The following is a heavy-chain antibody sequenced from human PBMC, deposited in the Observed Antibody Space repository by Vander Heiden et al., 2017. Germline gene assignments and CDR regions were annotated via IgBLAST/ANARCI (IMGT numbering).Heavy chain of an antibody. J-gene: IGHJ5*02. Sequence: QITLKESGPTLVKPTQTLTLTCTFSGFSLSTSGVGVGWIRQPPGKALEWLALIYWDDDKRYSPARKSRLTITKDTSKNQVVLTMNNMDHVDTATYYCAHRPSAAAVDWFDPWGQGNLVTVSS. CDR2: IYWDDDK. V-gene: IGHV2-5*02. D-gene: IGHD6-13*01. CDR3: AHRPSAAAVDWFDP. CDR1: GFSLSTSGVG.